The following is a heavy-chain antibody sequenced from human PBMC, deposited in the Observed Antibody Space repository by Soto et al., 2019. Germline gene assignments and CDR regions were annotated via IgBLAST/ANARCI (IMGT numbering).Heavy chain of an antibody. Sequence: EVQLLESGGGLVQPGGSLRLSCAASGFTFSSYAMRWVRQAPVKGLEWVSAISGSGGSTYYADSVKGRFTISRDNSKTTLYLQMNSLRAEDTGVYYCARRGSGSYYDSWGQGTLVTVSS. D-gene: IGHD1-26*01. CDR1: GFTFSSYA. J-gene: IGHJ4*02. V-gene: IGHV3-23*01. CDR3: ARRGSGSYYDS. CDR2: ISGSGGST.